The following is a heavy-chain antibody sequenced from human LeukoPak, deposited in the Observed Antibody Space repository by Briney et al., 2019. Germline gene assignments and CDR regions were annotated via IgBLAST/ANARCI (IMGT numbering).Heavy chain of an antibody. CDR1: GYTFTSYY. Sequence: ASVKVSCKASGYTFTSYYMHWVRQAPGQGLEWMGIINPSGGSTSYGQKFQGRVTMTRDTSTSTVYMELSSLRSEDTAVYYCARDGHYYDSRTIFDYWGQGTLVTVSS. D-gene: IGHD3-22*01. CDR3: ARDGHYYDSRTIFDY. V-gene: IGHV1-46*01. CDR2: INPSGGST. J-gene: IGHJ4*02.